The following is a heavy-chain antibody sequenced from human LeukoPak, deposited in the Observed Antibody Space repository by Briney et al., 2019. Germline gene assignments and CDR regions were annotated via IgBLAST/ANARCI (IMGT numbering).Heavy chain of an antibody. CDR1: GGFINSYY. CDR3: ARESSSTYYLDAFDM. Sequence: SETLSLTCTVSGGFINSYYWSWIRQPAGKGLEWIGRIYIGGSTNYNPSLKSRVTISVDTSKNQFSLKLTPVTAADTAVYYCARESSSTYYLDAFDMWGQGTMVTVSS. CDR2: IYIGGST. J-gene: IGHJ3*02. V-gene: IGHV4-4*07. D-gene: IGHD3-22*01.